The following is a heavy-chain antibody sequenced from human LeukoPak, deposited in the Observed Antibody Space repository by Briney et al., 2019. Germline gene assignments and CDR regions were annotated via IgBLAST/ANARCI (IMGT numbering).Heavy chain of an antibody. J-gene: IGHJ4*02. Sequence: KPSETLSLTCTVSGGSISSSSYYWGWIRQPPGKGLEWIGNIYYSGSTYYNPSLKSRVTISVDTSKNQFSLKLSSVTAADTAVYYCARQVTGFGELSDYFDYWGQGTLVTVSS. CDR3: ARQVTGFGELSDYFDY. CDR2: IYYSGST. CDR1: GGSISSSSYY. V-gene: IGHV4-39*01. D-gene: IGHD3-10*01.